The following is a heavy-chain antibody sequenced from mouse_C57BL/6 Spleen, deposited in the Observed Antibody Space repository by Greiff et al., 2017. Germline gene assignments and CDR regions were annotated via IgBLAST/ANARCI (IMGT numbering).Heavy chain of an antibody. CDR3: ARDWAPFGY. CDR1: GYAFTNYW. V-gene: IGHV1-80*01. CDR2: IYPGDGAT. D-gene: IGHD4-1*01. Sequence: QVQLQQSGAELVKPGASVKISCKASGYAFTNYWMNWVKQRPGKGLEWIGQIYPGDGATNYNGKFKDKATLTADKSSSTTYMQHSSLTSEDSAVYFCARDWAPFGYWGQGTTLTVSS. J-gene: IGHJ2*01.